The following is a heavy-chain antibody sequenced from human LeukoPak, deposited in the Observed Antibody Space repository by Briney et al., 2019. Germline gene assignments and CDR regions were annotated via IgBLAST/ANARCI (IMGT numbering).Heavy chain of an antibody. CDR1: GFTFSSYG. Sequence: GRSLRLSCAASGFTFSSYGMHWVRQAPGKGLEWVAVISYDGSNKYYADSVKGRFTISRDNSKNTLYLQMNSLRAEDTAVYYCAKDSYYDSSGYYSVFAYWGQGTLVTVSS. D-gene: IGHD3-22*01. CDR2: ISYDGSNK. CDR3: AKDSYYDSSGYYSVFAY. J-gene: IGHJ4*02. V-gene: IGHV3-30*18.